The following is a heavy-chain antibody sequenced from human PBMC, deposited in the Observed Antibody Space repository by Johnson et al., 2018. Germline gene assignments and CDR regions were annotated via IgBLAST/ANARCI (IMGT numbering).Heavy chain of an antibody. CDR1: GFTFSTYA. CDR2: VSGSGVGT. J-gene: IGHJ3*02. Sequence: VQSGGSLRLSCAASGFTFSTYAMSWVRQGPGKGLEWVSGVSGSGVGTYHADSVKGRFTISRDNSKNTLYLQMNSLRAEDTAIYYCARDGVTHAFDIWGQGTMVTVSP. D-gene: IGHD2-21*02. CDR3: ARDGVTHAFDI. V-gene: IGHV3-23*01.